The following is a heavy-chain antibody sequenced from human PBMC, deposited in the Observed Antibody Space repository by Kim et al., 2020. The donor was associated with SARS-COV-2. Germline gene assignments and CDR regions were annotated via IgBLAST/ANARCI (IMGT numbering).Heavy chain of an antibody. J-gene: IGHJ5*02. D-gene: IGHD3-10*01. V-gene: IGHV1-8*01. CDR3: AKRITMVRGVIYWFDP. CDR2: MNPNSGNT. CDR1: GYTFTSYD. Sequence: ASVKVSCKASGYTFTSYDINWVRQATGQGLEWMGWMNPNSGNTGYAQKFQGRVTMTRNTSISTAYMELSSLRSEDTAVYYCAKRITMVRGVIYWFDPWGQGTLVTVSS.